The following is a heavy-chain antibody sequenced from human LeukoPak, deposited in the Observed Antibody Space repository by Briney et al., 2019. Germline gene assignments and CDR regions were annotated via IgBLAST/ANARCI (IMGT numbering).Heavy chain of an antibody. J-gene: IGHJ4*02. V-gene: IGHV1-18*01. Sequence: ASVKVSCKDSGYTFTSYVISWVRQAPGQGVEWMGLICAYNGKTNYEQKLQGRVTMTTDTYTSTADLAIRKLTAYETHAYSCVRVLSVFAVVYPPPRYWGEGTLVTVS. D-gene: IGHD3-3*01. CDR1: GYTFTSYV. CDR3: VRVLSVFAVVYPPPRY. CDR2: ICAYNGKT.